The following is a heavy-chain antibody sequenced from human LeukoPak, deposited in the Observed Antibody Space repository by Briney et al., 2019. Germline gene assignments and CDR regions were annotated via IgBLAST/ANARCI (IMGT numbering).Heavy chain of an antibody. CDR2: IIPIFGTA. D-gene: IGHD6-13*01. CDR1: GGTFSSYA. CDR3: ARGLIAAAGTETFDY. V-gene: IGHV1-69*01. J-gene: IGHJ4*02. Sequence: GSSVKVSCKASGGTFSSYAISWVRQAPGQGLEWMGGIIPIFGTANYAQKFQGRVTITADESTSTAYMELSSLRSEDTAVYYCARGLIAAAGTETFDYWGQGTLVTVSS.